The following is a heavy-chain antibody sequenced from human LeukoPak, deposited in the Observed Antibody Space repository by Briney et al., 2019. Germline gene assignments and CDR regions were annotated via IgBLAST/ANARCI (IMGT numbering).Heavy chain of an antibody. Sequence: GGSLRLSCAASGLTFSSHAMNWVRQAPGRGLEWVSYISGGGDDTHYADSVRGRFTVSRDNSKNTLFLLMSSLKDEDTAFYYCAKTPASDFWGPFDYWGQGTLVSVSS. D-gene: IGHD7-27*01. CDR1: GLTFSSHA. J-gene: IGHJ4*02. V-gene: IGHV3-23*01. CDR3: AKTPASDFWGPFDY. CDR2: ISGGGDDT.